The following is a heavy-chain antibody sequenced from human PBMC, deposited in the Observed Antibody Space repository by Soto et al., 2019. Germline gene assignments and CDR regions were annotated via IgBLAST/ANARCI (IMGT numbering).Heavy chain of an antibody. D-gene: IGHD2-2*02. CDR1: GFTFSSYS. CDR2: ISSSSSYI. CDR3: YRTYTIWSYFDY. V-gene: IGHV3-21*01. J-gene: IGHJ4*02. Sequence: GGSLRLSWAASGFTFSSYSMNWVRQAPGKGLKWVSSISSSSSYIYYADSVKGRFTISRDNAKNSLYLQMNSLRAEDTAVYYCYRTYTIWSYFDYRGQGTLVTVCS.